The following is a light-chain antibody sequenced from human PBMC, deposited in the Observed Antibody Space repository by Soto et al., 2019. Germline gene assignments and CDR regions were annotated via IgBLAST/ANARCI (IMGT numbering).Light chain of an antibody. Sequence: EIVLTQSPATLSLSPGERATLSCRASQSVSSYLAWYQQKPGQAPRLLIYDASNRATGIPARFSGSGSGTDFTLPISSLEPEDFAVYYCQQRSNWPLTFGGGTKVGIK. J-gene: IGKJ4*01. CDR2: DAS. V-gene: IGKV3-11*01. CDR1: QSVSSY. CDR3: QQRSNWPLT.